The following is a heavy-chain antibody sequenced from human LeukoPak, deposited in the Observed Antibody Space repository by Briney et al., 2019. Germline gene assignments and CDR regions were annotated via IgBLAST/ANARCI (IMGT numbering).Heavy chain of an antibody. CDR1: GFTFSNAW. D-gene: IGHD3-10*01. J-gene: IGHJ4*02. CDR3: TTLYGSGNYY. V-gene: IGHV3-15*01. Sequence: PGGSLRLSCVGSGFTFSNAWMSWVRQAPGKGLEWVGQIKTKTDGGTTDSAATVKGRLTISRDDSKNTLYLQMNSLKTEDTAMYYCTTLYGSGNYYWGQGTLVTVSS. CDR2: IKTKTDGGTT.